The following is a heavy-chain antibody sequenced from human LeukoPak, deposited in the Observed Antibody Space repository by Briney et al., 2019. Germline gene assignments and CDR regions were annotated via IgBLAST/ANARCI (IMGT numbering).Heavy chain of an antibody. V-gene: IGHV3-30*02. CDR1: GFTFNSYG. CDR3: ARDRSSGPGYYQNMDV. CDR2: IRYDGSSK. D-gene: IGHD6-19*01. J-gene: IGHJ6*03. Sequence: GGSLRLSCAASGFTFNSYGIHWVRQAPGKGLEWVAFIRYDGSSKYYVDSVKGRFTISRDNSKNTLYLQMNSLRAEDTAVYYCARDRSSGPGYYQNMDVWGKGTTVTVSS.